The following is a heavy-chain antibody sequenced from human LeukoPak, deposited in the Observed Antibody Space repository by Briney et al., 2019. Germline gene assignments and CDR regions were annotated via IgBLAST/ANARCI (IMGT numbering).Heavy chain of an antibody. J-gene: IGHJ4*02. Sequence: ASVKVSCKASGYTFTSYAMHWVRQAPGQRLEWMGWISAYNGNTNYAQKLQGRVAMTTDTSTSTAYMELRSLRSDDTAVYYCAREDTHWGEGGPNFDYWGQGTLVTVSS. CDR3: AREDTHWGEGGPNFDY. CDR1: GYTFTSYA. CDR2: ISAYNGNT. V-gene: IGHV1-18*01. D-gene: IGHD3-10*01.